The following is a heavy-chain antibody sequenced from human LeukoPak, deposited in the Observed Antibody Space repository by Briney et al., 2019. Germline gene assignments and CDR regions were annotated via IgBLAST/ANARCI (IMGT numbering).Heavy chain of an antibody. J-gene: IGHJ4*02. CDR3: ARGYSTGWYMYYFDY. Sequence: ASVKVSCKASGGTFSSYAISWVRQAPGQGLECMGWISASNGHTNYAQKLQGRVTMTTDTSTSTAYMELRSLRSDDTAVYYCARGYSTGWYMYYFDYWGQGTLVTVSS. V-gene: IGHV1-18*01. CDR2: ISASNGHT. D-gene: IGHD6-19*01. CDR1: GGTFSSYA.